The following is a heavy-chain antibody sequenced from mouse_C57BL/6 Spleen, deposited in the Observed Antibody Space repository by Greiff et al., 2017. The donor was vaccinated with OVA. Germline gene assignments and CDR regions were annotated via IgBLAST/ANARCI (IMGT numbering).Heavy chain of an antibody. CDR2: IRSKSNNYAT. CDR3: VRHEASGYGYAMDY. J-gene: IGHJ4*01. CDR1: GFSFNTYA. D-gene: IGHD1-1*02. V-gene: IGHV10-1*01. Sequence: EVMLVESGGGLVQPKGSLKLSCAASGFSFNTYAMNWVRQAPGKGLEWVARIRSKSNNYATYYADSVKDRFTISRDDSESMLYLQMINLKTEDTAMYYCVRHEASGYGYAMDYWGQGTSVTVSS.